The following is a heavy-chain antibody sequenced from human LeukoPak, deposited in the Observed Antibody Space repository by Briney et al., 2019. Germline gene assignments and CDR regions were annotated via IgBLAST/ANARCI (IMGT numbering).Heavy chain of an antibody. J-gene: IGHJ6*02. V-gene: IGHV3-33*01. CDR3: ARDLVRSSSLYYYYYGMDV. CDR1: GFTFSSYG. CDR2: IWYDGSNK. D-gene: IGHD6-6*01. Sequence: PGGSLRLSCAASGFTFSSYGMHWVRQAPGKGLEWVAVIWYDGSNKYYAGSVKGRFTISRDNSKNTLYLQMNSLRAEDTAVYYCARDLVRSSSLYYYYYGMDVWGQGTTVTVSS.